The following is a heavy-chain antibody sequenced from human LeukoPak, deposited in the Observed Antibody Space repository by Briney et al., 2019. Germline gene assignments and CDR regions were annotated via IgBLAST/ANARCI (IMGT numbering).Heavy chain of an antibody. J-gene: IGHJ4*02. CDR1: GFTFDDYA. V-gene: IGHV3-43*02. CDR3: AKGLMNDFWSGYTLDY. CDR2: ISGDGGST. D-gene: IGHD3-3*01. Sequence: GGSLRLSCAASGFTFDDYAMHWVRQAPGKGLEWVSLISGDGGSTYYADSVKGRFTISRDNSKNSLYLQMNSLRTEDTALYYCAKGLMNDFWSGYTLDYWGQGTLVTVSS.